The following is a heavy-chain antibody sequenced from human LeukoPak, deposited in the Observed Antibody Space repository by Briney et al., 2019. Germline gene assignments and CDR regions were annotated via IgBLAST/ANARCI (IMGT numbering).Heavy chain of an antibody. J-gene: IGHJ2*01. CDR3: ARHPSGGSNHSPWYFDL. CDR2: IDPSDSYT. V-gene: IGHV5-10-1*01. Sequence: GESLKISCKHSGYSFTSYWISWVRQMPGKGLEWMGRIDPSDSYTNYSPSFQGHVTISADKSINTAYLQWSSLEASDTAIYYCARHPSGGSNHSPWYFDLWGRGTLVSVSS. D-gene: IGHD3-16*02. CDR1: GYSFTSYW.